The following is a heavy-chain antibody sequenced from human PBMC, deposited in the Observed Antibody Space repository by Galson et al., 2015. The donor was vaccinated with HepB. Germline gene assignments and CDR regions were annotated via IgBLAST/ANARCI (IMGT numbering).Heavy chain of an antibody. Sequence: SLRLSCAASGFTFSSYGMHWVRQAPGKGLEWVAVIWYDGSNKNYADSVKGRFTISRDNSKNTQYLQMNSLRAEDTAVYYCARDRAGIAAAGIENWGQGTLVTVSS. J-gene: IGHJ4*02. V-gene: IGHV3-33*01. CDR3: ARDRAGIAAAGIEN. CDR1: GFTFSSYG. D-gene: IGHD6-13*01. CDR2: IWYDGSNK.